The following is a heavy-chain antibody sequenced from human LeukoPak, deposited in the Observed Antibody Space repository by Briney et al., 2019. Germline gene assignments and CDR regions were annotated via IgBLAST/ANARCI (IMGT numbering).Heavy chain of an antibody. CDR2: ISAHNGNT. Sequence: ASVKVSCKASRYTFTSYGISWVRQAPGQGLEWMGWISAHNGNTNYTQKFQGRVTMTTDTSTSTAYMELRSLRSDDTAVYYCARDRSGYDARPSYFDYWGQGTLVTVSS. D-gene: IGHD5-12*01. V-gene: IGHV1-18*01. CDR1: RYTFTSYG. CDR3: ARDRSGYDARPSYFDY. J-gene: IGHJ4*02.